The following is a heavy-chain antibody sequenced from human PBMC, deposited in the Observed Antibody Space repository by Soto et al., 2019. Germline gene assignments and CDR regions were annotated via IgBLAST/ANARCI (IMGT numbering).Heavy chain of an antibody. CDR1: GGTFSSYA. CDR3: AREMEVWSGSDNTLYMDV. Sequence: GASVKVSCKASGGTFSSYAISWVRQAPGQGLEWMGWMNPNSGNTGYAQKFQGRVTMTRNTSISTAYMELSSLRSEDTAVYYCAREMEVWSGSDNTLYMDVWGKGTTVTVSS. V-gene: IGHV1-8*02. CDR2: MNPNSGNT. J-gene: IGHJ6*03. D-gene: IGHD3-3*01.